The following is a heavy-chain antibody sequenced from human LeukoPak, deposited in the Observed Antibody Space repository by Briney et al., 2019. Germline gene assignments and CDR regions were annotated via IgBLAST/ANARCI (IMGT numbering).Heavy chain of an antibody. V-gene: IGHV4-39*07. J-gene: IGHJ6*02. D-gene: IGHD3-10*01. CDR2: IYNVGSTGNT. Sequence: PSETLSLTCTVSGHSLSGSSYSWGWIRQPPGKGLEWIGCIYNVGSTGNTHYNPSLKSRLTISEDTSKNQFSLRLSSVTAVDTAVYYCARDFGAGSYRYGMDVWGQGTAVTVSS. CDR1: GHSLSGSSYS. CDR3: ARDFGAGSYRYGMDV.